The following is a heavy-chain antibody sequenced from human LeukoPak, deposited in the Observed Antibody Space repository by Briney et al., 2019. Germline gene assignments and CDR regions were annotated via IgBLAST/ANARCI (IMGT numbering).Heavy chain of an antibody. Sequence: PGGSLRLSCAASGFTFSSYTMNWVRQAPGKGLEWVSSITSTSSYLYYADSVKGRFTISRDNAKNSLYLQMNSLRAEDTAVYYCAKDRYSSNWNDAFDIWGQGTLVTVSS. D-gene: IGHD6-13*01. CDR2: ITSTSSYL. CDR3: AKDRYSSNWNDAFDI. CDR1: GFTFSSYT. V-gene: IGHV3-21*04. J-gene: IGHJ3*02.